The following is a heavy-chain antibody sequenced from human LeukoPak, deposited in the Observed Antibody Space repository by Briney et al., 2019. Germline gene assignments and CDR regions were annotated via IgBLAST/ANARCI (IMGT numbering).Heavy chain of an antibody. Sequence: PSETLSLTCAVYGGSFSGYHWSWIRQPPGKGLEWIGEINHSGSTNYNPSLKSRVTISVDTSKNQFSLKVSSVTAADTGIYYCARAPEFSSGWLLDCWGQGSLVTVSS. V-gene: IGHV4-34*01. J-gene: IGHJ4*02. CDR1: GGSFSGYH. CDR2: INHSGST. CDR3: ARAPEFSSGWLLDC. D-gene: IGHD6-19*01.